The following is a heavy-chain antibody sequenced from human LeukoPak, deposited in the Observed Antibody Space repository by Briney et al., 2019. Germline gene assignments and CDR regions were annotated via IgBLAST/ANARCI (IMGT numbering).Heavy chain of an antibody. D-gene: IGHD3-9*01. CDR3: AISLRYFDWLFAAFDY. CDR2: ISCSGGST. Sequence: GGSLRLSCAASGFTFSSYAMSWVRQAPGKGLEWVAAISCSGGSTYYADSVKGRFTISRDNSKNTLYLQMNSLRGEDTGVYYCAISLRYFDWLFAAFDYWGQGTLVTVSS. J-gene: IGHJ4*02. CDR1: GFTFSSYA. V-gene: IGHV3-23*01.